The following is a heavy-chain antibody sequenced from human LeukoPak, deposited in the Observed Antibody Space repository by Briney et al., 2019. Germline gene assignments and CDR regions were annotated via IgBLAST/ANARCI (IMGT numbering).Heavy chain of an antibody. CDR3: ARPPSIAYCGGDCLQTFQH. V-gene: IGHV4-39*01. Sequence: LETLSLTCTVSGGLVSATTSYWGWIRPPPGKGLEWIGNVYSGGSAYYNPSLRSRATISVDTPKNQFSLKLTSVTAADTAVYYCARPPSIAYCGGDCLQTFQHWGQGTLVIVSS. D-gene: IGHD2-21*02. J-gene: IGHJ1*01. CDR2: VYSGGSA. CDR1: GGLVSATTSY.